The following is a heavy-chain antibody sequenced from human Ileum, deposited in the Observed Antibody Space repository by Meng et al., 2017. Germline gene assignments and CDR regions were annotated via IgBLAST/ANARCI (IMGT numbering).Heavy chain of an antibody. CDR1: GGSISSGDYY. V-gene: IGHV4-30-4*01. CDR3: ARAPKYCTNAVCSRPLDS. D-gene: IGHD2-8*01. CDR2: IYSNGTT. Sequence: QVQLQESGPRLVKPSQTLSLTCTVSGGSISSGDYYWSLVRQSPGKGPEWIGYIYSNGTTYSNPSLRGRLMISIDTSKNQFSLKLSSVTAADTAVYYCARAPKYCTNAVCSRPLDSWGQGTLVTVSS. J-gene: IGHJ4*02.